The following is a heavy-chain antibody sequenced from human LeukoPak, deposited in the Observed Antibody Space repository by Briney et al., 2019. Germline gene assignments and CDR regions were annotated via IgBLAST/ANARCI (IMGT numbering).Heavy chain of an antibody. D-gene: IGHD1-26*01. J-gene: IGHJ4*02. Sequence: SETLSLTCTVQGXSFSTYYGSWIPQPPGKGLEWIGHFYYSGSTSYSPSPKSRVTISVDTSRNQFSLKLTSVTAADTAVYFCARGQGGNYYLNYFDYWGQGALVTVSP. CDR1: GXSFSTYY. CDR3: ARGQGGNYYLNYFDY. CDR2: FYYSGST. V-gene: IGHV4-59*01.